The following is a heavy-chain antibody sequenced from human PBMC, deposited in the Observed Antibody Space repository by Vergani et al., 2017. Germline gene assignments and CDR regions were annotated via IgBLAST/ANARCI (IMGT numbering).Heavy chain of an antibody. V-gene: IGHV3-23*04. Sequence: EVQLVESGGGLVQPGGSLRLSCAASGFTFSSYAMSWVRQAPGKGLEWVSAISGSGGSTYYADSVKGRFTISRDNSKNTLLLKMNSLRAEDTAVYYCAREYVLAARRPSVMEPNYGMDVWGQGTTVTVSS. CDR1: GFTFSSYA. CDR2: ISGSGGST. J-gene: IGHJ6*02. D-gene: IGHD6-6*01. CDR3: AREYVLAARRPSVMEPNYGMDV.